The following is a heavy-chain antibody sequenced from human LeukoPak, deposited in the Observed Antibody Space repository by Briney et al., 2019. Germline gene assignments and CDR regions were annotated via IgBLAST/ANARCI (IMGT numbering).Heavy chain of an antibody. CDR2: IRTSGST. V-gene: IGHV4-4*09. CDR3: ARPHSSTDFYAFDI. D-gene: IGHD2-2*01. CDR1: GGSISDYY. Sequence: SETLSLTCAVSGGSISDYYWSWIRQPPGTGLGWIGYIRTSGSTNYSPSLASRVTMPVDTSKNQISLKLRSVTAADTAVYYCARPHSSTDFYAFDIWGQGTMVTVSS. J-gene: IGHJ3*02.